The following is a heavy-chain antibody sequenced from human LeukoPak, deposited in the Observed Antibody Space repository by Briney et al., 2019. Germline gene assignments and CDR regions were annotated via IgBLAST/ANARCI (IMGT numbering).Heavy chain of an antibody. CDR3: AREQQLANWFDP. CDR2: MNPNSGNT. V-gene: IGHV1-8*03. D-gene: IGHD6-13*01. J-gene: IGHJ5*02. Sequence: ASVKVSCKASGYTFTSYDINWVRQATGQGLEWMGWMNPNSGNTGYAQKFQGRVTITRNTSISTAYMELSSLRSEDTAVYYCAREQQLANWFDPWGQGALVTVSS. CDR1: GYTFTSYD.